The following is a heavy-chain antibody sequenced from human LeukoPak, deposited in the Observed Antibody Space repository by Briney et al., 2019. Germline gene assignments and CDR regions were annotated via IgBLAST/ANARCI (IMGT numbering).Heavy chain of an antibody. CDR2: IYTSEST. D-gene: IGHD3-3*01. J-gene: IGHJ5*02. V-gene: IGHV4-61*02. CDR3: ARQRRFLESAFDP. CDR1: GGSISSSNYY. Sequence: PSQTLSLTCSVSGGSISSSNYYWSWIRQPAGKGLEWIGRIYTSESTNYNPSLKSRVTISVDTSKNQFSLKLSSVTAADTALYYCARQRRFLESAFDPWGQGTLASVSS.